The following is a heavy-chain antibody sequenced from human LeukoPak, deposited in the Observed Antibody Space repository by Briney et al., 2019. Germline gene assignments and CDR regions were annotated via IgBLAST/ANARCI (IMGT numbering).Heavy chain of an antibody. CDR1: GFTFSSDW. J-gene: IGHJ5*02. D-gene: IGHD5-18*01. CDR2: IKQDGREN. V-gene: IGHV3-7*01. CDR3: ARLRGYSYGRNWFDP. Sequence: PGGSLRLSCAASGFTFSSDWMSWVRQAPGKGLEWVANIKQDGRENYDVDSVKSRFTISRDNAKNSLYLQMNSLRAEDTAVYYCARLRGYSYGRNWFDPWGQGTLVTVSS.